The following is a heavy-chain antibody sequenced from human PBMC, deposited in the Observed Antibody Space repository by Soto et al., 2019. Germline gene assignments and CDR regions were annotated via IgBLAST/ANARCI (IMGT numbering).Heavy chain of an antibody. V-gene: IGHV4-59*01. CDR1: GGSISSYY. CDR3: ARENVLLWFGELLQQWYFEL. CDR2: IYYSGST. D-gene: IGHD3-10*01. Sequence: QVQLQESGPGLVKPSETLSLTCTVSGGSISSYYWSWIRQPPGKGLEWIGYIYYSGSTNYNPSLKSRVTISVDTSKHQFSLKLSSVTAADTAVYYCARENVLLWFGELLQQWYFELWGRGTLVTVSS. J-gene: IGHJ2*01.